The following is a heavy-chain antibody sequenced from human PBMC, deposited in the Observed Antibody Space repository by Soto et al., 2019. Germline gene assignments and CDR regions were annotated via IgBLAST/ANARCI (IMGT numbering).Heavy chain of an antibody. Sequence: QVQLVQSGAEVKKPGSSVKVSCKASGGTFGSYAISWLRQAPGQGLEWMGGIIPIPGTAHYAQKFQGRVTIAADESTSTAYMELSSLRSEDTAVYYCARSQGSSTSLEIYYYYYYGMDVWGQGTTVTVSS. D-gene: IGHD2-2*01. J-gene: IGHJ6*02. CDR3: ARSQGSSTSLEIYYYYYYGMDV. CDR2: IIPIPGTA. CDR1: GGTFGSYA. V-gene: IGHV1-69*01.